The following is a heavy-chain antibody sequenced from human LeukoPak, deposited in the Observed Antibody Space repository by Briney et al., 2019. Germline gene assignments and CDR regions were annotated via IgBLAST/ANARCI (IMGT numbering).Heavy chain of an antibody. D-gene: IGHD6-13*01. CDR1: GFTFSSYC. Sequence: GGSLRLSCAASGFTFSSYCMNWVRQAPGKGLERVSSISSSSSYIYYTDSVKRRFNIPGDNAKDPLYLQMNSLRAEDTAVYYCARMGRAAAMWGQGTMVTVSS. CDR3: ARMGRAAAM. CDR2: ISSSSSYI. J-gene: IGHJ3*02. V-gene: IGHV3-21*01.